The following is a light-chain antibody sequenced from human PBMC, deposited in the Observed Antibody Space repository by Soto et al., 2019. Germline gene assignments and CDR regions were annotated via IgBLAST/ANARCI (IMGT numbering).Light chain of an antibody. J-gene: IGKJ4*01. CDR3: QQSYTTPLT. Sequence: ITYSPSSLLGGGRNIITITLLASQTIYSYLVWYQHAPGRAPKLLIYRASTLQVGVPSRFSGSGSGTDFTLTISSLQPEDFATYYCQQSYTTPLTFGGGTKVDIK. CDR2: RAS. V-gene: IGKV1-39*01. CDR1: QTIYSY.